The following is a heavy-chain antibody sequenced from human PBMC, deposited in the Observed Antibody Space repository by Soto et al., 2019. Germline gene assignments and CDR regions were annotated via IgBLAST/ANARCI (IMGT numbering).Heavy chain of an antibody. CDR1: GFTFSSYW. CDR3: ARSSSSGGIEYNMDV. D-gene: IGHD2-2*01. J-gene: IGHJ6*02. CDR2: IMSDGSGT. Sequence: EVQLVESGGGLVQTGGSLRLSCAASGFTFSSYWMHWVRQGPGEGLVWVSRIMSDGSGTTYADSVKGRFTISRDNAKNTLYLQMNSLRAEDTSVYHCARSSSSGGIEYNMDVCGQGTTVTVSS. V-gene: IGHV3-74*01.